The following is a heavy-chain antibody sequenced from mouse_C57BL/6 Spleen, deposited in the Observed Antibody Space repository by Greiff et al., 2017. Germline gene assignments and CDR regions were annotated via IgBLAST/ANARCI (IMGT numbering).Heavy chain of an antibody. Sequence: EVQLQESGGGLVKPGGSLKLSCAASGFTFSDYGMHWVRQAPEKGLEWVAYISSGSSTIYYADTVKGRFTISRDNAKNTLFLQMTSLRSEDTAMYYCARPDSNYVGYAMDYWGQGTSVTVSS. V-gene: IGHV5-17*01. J-gene: IGHJ4*01. D-gene: IGHD2-5*01. CDR3: ARPDSNYVGYAMDY. CDR1: GFTFSDYG. CDR2: ISSGSSTI.